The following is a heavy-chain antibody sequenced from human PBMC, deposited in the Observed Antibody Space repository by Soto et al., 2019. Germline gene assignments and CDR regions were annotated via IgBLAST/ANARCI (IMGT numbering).Heavy chain of an antibody. CDR1: GFTFSSYG. CDR2: IWYDGSNK. Sequence: QVQLVESGGGVVQPGRSLRLSCAASGFTFSSYGMHWVRQAPGKGLEWVAVIWYDGSNKYYADSVKGRFTISRDNSXXTXYXXMNGLRAEDTAVYYCARDVIGYCSGGSCYRGGMDVWGQGTTVTVSS. D-gene: IGHD2-15*01. J-gene: IGHJ6*02. V-gene: IGHV3-33*01. CDR3: ARDVIGYCSGGSCYRGGMDV.